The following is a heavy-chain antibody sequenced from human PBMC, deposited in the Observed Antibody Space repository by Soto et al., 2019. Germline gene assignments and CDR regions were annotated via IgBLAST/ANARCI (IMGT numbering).Heavy chain of an antibody. V-gene: IGHV1-69*13. D-gene: IGHD2-2*01. CDR3: ARDCSSTSCYPLYYYGMDV. J-gene: IGHJ6*02. CDR2: IIPIFGTA. Sequence: AASVKVSCKASGGTFSSYAISWVRQAPGQGLEWMGGIIPIFGTANYAQKFQGRVTITADESTSTAYMELSSLRSEDTAVYYCARDCSSTSCYPLYYYGMDVWGQGTTVTVSS. CDR1: GGTFSSYA.